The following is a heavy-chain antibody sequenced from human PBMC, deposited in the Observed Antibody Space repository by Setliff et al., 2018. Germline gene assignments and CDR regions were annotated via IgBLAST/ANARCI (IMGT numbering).Heavy chain of an antibody. CDR3: ARGRLLYVGDSHYFDI. V-gene: IGHV4-61*09. CDR1: GDSLTSGPYY. D-gene: IGHD4-17*01. J-gene: IGHJ4*02. CDR2: IYSEGTT. Sequence: SETLSLTCTVSGDSLTSGPYYWTWVRQPAGKGLEWIGHIYSEGTTSYSPSLRSRVTISSDTSKNQFSLQLNSVTATDTAVYYCARGRLLYVGDSHYFDIWGQGTLVTVSS.